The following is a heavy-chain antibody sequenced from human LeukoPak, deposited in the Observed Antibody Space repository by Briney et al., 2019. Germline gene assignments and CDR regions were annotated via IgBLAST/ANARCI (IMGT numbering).Heavy chain of an antibody. J-gene: IGHJ6*03. V-gene: IGHV3-30-3*01. CDR1: GFTFSSYA. Sequence: GGSLRLSCAASGFTFSSYAMHWVRQAPGKGLEWVAVISYDGSNKYYADSVKGRFTISRDNSKNTLYLQMNSLRAEDTAVYYCARAQDIVVVPAAYAHYYYMDVWGKGTTVTVSS. CDR3: ARAQDIVVVPAAYAHYYYMDV. CDR2: ISYDGSNK. D-gene: IGHD2-2*01.